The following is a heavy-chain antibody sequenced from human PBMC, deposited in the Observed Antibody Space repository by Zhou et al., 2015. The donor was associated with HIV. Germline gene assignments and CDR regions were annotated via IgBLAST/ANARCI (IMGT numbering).Heavy chain of an antibody. V-gene: IGHV1-46*01. J-gene: IGHJ4*02. CDR2: INPSGGST. CDR1: GYTFTSYY. CDR3: ASCPYSSGYGTVCYFDY. D-gene: IGHD6-19*01. Sequence: QVQLVQSGAEVKKPGASVKVSCKASGYTFTSYYMHWVRQAPGQGLEWMGIINPSGGSTSYAQKFQGRVTMTRDTSTSTVYMELSSLRSEDTAVYYCASCPYSSGYGTVCYFDYWGQGTLVTVSS.